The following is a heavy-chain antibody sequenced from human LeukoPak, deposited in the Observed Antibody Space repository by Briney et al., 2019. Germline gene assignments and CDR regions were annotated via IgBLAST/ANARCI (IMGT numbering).Heavy chain of an antibody. J-gene: IGHJ5*02. CDR2: IYYSGST. CDR1: GGSISSSSYY. D-gene: IGHD2-2*01. CDR3: ARRGYCSSTSCYEYWFDP. V-gene: IGHV4-39*01. Sequence: SETLSLTCTVSGGSISSSSYYWGWIRQPPGKGLEWIGIIYYSGSTYYNPSLKSRLTISVDTSKDQFSLKLSSVTATDTAVYYCARRGYCSSTSCYEYWFDPWGQGTLVTVSS.